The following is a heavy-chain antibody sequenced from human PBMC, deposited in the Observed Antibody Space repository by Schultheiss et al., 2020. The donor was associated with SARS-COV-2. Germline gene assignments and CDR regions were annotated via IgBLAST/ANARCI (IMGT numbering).Heavy chain of an antibody. CDR1: GGTFSSYG. V-gene: IGHV1-18*01. J-gene: IGHJ4*02. CDR3: ARSVAVAGNDY. D-gene: IGHD6-19*01. CDR2: ISAYNGNT. Sequence: ASVKVSCKASGGTFSSYGISWVRQAPGQGLEWMGWISAYNGNTNYAQKLQGRVTMTTDTSTSTAYMELSSLRSEDTAVYYCARSVAVAGNDYWGQGTLVTVSS.